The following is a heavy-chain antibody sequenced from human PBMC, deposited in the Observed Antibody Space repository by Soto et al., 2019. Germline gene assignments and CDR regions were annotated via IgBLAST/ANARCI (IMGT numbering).Heavy chain of an antibody. D-gene: IGHD2-8*02. J-gene: IGHJ4*02. CDR3: ARESGSGLYGWSSGDY. CDR1: GFTFSSYA. CDR2: ISYDGSNR. V-gene: IGHV3-30-3*01. Sequence: QVQLVESGGGVVQPGMSLRLSCAASGFTFSSYAMHWVRQAPGKGLEWMSIISYDGSNRYYADSVTGRFTISRDNSNHTLYLQMNSLRAEDTAVYYCARESGSGLYGWSSGDYCGQGTLVTVSS.